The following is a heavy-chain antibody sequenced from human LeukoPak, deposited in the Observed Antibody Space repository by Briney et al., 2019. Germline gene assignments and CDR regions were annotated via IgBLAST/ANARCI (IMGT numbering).Heavy chain of an antibody. Sequence: GGSLRLSCAASGFTFSSYSMHWARQAPGKGLQWLTLISYHGSNKDYTDSVKGRFIISRDNSKNTLFLQMNSLRTEDTAIYFCARSPERLGQGYLDSWGQGTLVTVSS. D-gene: IGHD3/OR15-3a*01. V-gene: IGHV3-30*04. CDR1: GFTFSSYS. J-gene: IGHJ4*02. CDR3: ARSPERLGQGYLDS. CDR2: ISYHGSNK.